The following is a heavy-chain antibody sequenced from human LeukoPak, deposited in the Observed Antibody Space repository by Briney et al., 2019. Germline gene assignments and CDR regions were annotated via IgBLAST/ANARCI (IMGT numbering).Heavy chain of an antibody. D-gene: IGHD6-19*01. CDR3: AKGVDSSGWYGNWFDP. V-gene: IGHV3-23*01. CDR1: GFTFSSYA. J-gene: IGHJ5*02. Sequence: GGSLRLSCAASGFTFSSYAMSWVRQAPGKGLEWVSAISGSGGSTYYADSVKGRFTISRDNSKNTLYLQVNSLRAEDTAVYYCAKGVDSSGWYGNWFDPWGQGTLVTVSS. CDR2: ISGSGGST.